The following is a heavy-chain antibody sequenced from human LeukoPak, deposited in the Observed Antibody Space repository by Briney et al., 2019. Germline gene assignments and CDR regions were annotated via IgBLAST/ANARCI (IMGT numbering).Heavy chain of an antibody. CDR2: ISSNGGGT. J-gene: IGHJ4*02. V-gene: IGHV3-64*02. CDR3: ERSSGGFDY. D-gene: IGHD6-6*01. Sequence: GGSLRLSCAASGFTFSSYAMNWVRQAPGKGLEHISVISSNGGGTYYADSVKGRFTISRDSSKNTLYLEMGSLRAEDMAVYYCERSSGGFDYWGQGTLVTVSS. CDR1: GFTFSSYA.